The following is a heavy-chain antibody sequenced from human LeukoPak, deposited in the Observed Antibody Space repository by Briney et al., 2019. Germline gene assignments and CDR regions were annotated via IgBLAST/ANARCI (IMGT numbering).Heavy chain of an antibody. CDR2: IVLGAGNT. J-gene: IGHJ5*02. Sequence: SVKVSCKASGFTFPNSAMQWVRQARGQRLEWIGWIVLGAGNTVYSHKFHDRVTITRDVSTNTAYMELDSLGSEDTAVYYCAAQRGASLHDFWSTRLFDPWGQGTLVTVSS. CDR3: AAQRGASLHDFWSTRLFDP. V-gene: IGHV1-58*02. CDR1: GFTFPNSA. D-gene: IGHD3-3*01.